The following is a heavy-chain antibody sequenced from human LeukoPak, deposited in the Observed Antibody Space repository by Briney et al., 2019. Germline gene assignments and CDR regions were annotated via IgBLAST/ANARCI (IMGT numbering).Heavy chain of an antibody. CDR3: ARCIAARPGDYFEY. Sequence: GGSLRLSCAASGFIFSNYWMSWVRQPPGKGLEWVDNIKQDGSEEYYVGSVKGRFTISRDNAKDSLYLQMNSLRAEDTAMYYCARCIAARPGDYFEYWGQGTLVTVSS. D-gene: IGHD6-6*01. V-gene: IGHV3-7*01. J-gene: IGHJ4*02. CDR1: GFIFSNYW. CDR2: IKQDGSEE.